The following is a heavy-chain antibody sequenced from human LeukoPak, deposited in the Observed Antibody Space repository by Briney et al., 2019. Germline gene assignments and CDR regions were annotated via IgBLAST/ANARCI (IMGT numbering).Heavy chain of an antibody. V-gene: IGHV3-9*01. J-gene: IGHJ4*02. Sequence: GGSLRLSCAASGFTFDDYAMHWVRQAPGKGLEWVSGISWNSGSIGYADSAKGRFTTSRDNAKNSLYLQMNSLRAEDTALYYCAKEAAGTRGAFDYWGQGTLVTVSS. CDR1: GFTFDDYA. CDR3: AKEAAGTRGAFDY. D-gene: IGHD6-13*01. CDR2: ISWNSGSI.